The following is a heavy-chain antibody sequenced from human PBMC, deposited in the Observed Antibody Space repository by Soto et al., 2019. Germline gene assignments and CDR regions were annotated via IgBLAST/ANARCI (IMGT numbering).Heavy chain of an antibody. D-gene: IGHD4-17*01. Sequence: PSETLSLTCTVSGGSLTSNSYYWGWIRQPPGKGLEWIGSFYYSQSTYFNPSLKSRVTISVETSKNQYSLKLSAVTAAGTAVYYCARRSTVTYDYWGQGILVTVSS. J-gene: IGHJ4*02. V-gene: IGHV4-39*01. CDR1: GGSLTSNSYY. CDR2: FYYSQST. CDR3: ARRSTVTYDY.